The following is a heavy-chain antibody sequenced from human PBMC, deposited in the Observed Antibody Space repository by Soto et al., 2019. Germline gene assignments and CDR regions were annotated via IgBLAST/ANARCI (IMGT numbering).Heavy chain of an antibody. CDR1: GFTFSSYA. V-gene: IGHV3-23*01. J-gene: IGHJ6*02. D-gene: IGHD3-16*01. CDR3: AKRGGYDYVWGTDYYYGMDV. Sequence: GASLRLSCAASGFTFSSYAMSWVRQAPGTGLEWVSAISGSGGSTYYADSVKGRFTISRDNSKNTLYLQMNSLRAEDTAVYYCAKRGGYDYVWGTDYYYGMDVWGQGTTVTVSS. CDR2: ISGSGGST.